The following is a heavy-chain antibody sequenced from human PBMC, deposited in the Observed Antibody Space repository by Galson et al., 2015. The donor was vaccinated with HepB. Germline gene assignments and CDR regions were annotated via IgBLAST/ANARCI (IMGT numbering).Heavy chain of an antibody. V-gene: IGHV3-64D*06. D-gene: IGHD3-3*01. CDR2: ISSNGGSA. CDR3: VKDQLEWLLPYFDY. Sequence: SLRLSCAASGFTFSSYAMHWVRQAPGKGLEYVSAISSNGGSAYYADSVKGRFTISRDNSKNTLYLQMSSLRAEDTAVYYCVKDQLEWLLPYFDYWGQGTLVTVSS. CDR1: GFTFSSYA. J-gene: IGHJ4*02.